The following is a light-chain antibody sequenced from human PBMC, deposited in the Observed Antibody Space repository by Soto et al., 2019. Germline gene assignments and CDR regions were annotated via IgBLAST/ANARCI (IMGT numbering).Light chain of an antibody. Sequence: PLTQSPSSLSASVGDRVTITCRASQGISNNLAWYQQETGKAPKLLIYDASTLQRGVPSRFSGGGSGTDFTLTISSLQPTDFATYFCQHLHHYPLSFGGGTKVEIK. CDR3: QHLHHYPLS. CDR2: DAS. CDR1: QGISNN. J-gene: IGKJ4*01. V-gene: IGKV1-9*01.